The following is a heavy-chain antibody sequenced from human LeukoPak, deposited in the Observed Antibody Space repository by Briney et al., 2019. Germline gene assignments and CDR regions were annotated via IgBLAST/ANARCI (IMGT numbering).Heavy chain of an antibody. J-gene: IGHJ5*02. CDR2: ISYSGDT. CDR3: ARGGGNRRANWFDP. D-gene: IGHD3-16*01. CDR1: GGSISSYY. V-gene: IGHV4-59*01. Sequence: SETLSLTCSVSGGSISSYYWSWIRQPPGKGLEWIGYISYSGDTSYSPSLKSRVTISVDTSKNQFSLRLSSMTAADTAVYFCARGGGNRRANWFDPWGQGTLVTVSS.